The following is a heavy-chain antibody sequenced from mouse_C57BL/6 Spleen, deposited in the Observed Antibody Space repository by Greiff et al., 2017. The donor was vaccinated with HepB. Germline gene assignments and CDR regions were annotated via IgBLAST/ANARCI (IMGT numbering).Heavy chain of an antibody. V-gene: IGHV1-74*01. Sequence: VQLQQPGAELVKPGASVKVSCKASGYTFTSYWMHWVKQRPGQGLEWIGRIHPSDSDTNSNQKFKGKATLTVDTSSSPAYMQLSSLTSEDSAVYYCAMNDYDGGLAYWGQGTLVTVSA. CDR3: AMNDYDGGLAY. D-gene: IGHD2-4*01. CDR2: IHPSDSDT. J-gene: IGHJ3*01. CDR1: GYTFTSYW.